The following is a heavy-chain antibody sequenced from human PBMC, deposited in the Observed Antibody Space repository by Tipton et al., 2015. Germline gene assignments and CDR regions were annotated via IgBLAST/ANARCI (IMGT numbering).Heavy chain of an antibody. CDR3: ARVDILLSQGGMDV. V-gene: IGHV4-4*02. CDR2: IFHTGNT. CDR1: GDSISSDYW. D-gene: IGHD3-10*01. J-gene: IGHJ6*02. Sequence: TLSLTCTISGDSISSDYWWSWVRQPPGKGLEWIGEIFHTGNTNYNPSLMSRVTISVDKFKNQFSLELNSVTAADTAVYYCARVDILLSQGGMDVWGQGTTVTVSS.